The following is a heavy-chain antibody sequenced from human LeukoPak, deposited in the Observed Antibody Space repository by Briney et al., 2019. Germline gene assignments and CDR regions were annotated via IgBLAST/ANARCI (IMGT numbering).Heavy chain of an antibody. V-gene: IGHV3-74*01. CDR2: INRDGSTT. D-gene: IGHD3-10*01. J-gene: IGHJ4*02. CDR1: GFTFSNYW. CDR3: ARDRKSGESSEIDF. Sequence: GGSLRLSCAASGFTFSNYWVHWVRQAPGKGLVWVSRINRDGSTTNHADSVKGRFTVSRDNAKNTLNLQMNSLRAEDTAVYYCARDRKSGESSEIDFWGQGTLVTASS.